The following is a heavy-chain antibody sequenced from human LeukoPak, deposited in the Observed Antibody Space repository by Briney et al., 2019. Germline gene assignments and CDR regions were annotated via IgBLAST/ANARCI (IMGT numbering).Heavy chain of an antibody. D-gene: IGHD2-15*01. CDR1: GGSISSSNW. J-gene: IGHJ4*02. CDR3: ARLGYCSGGSCYDY. Sequence: SETLSLTCAVSGGSISSSNWWSWVRQPPGKGLEWIGEIYHSGSTNYNPYLKSLVTISVDKSKNQFSLKLSSVTAADTAVYYCARLGYCSGGSCYDYWGQGTLVTVFS. V-gene: IGHV4-4*02. CDR2: IYHSGST.